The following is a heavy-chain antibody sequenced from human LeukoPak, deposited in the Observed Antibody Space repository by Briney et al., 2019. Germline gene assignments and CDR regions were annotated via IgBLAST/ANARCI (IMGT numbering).Heavy chain of an antibody. CDR1: GYTFTSYA. D-gene: IGHD1-26*01. CDR2: INTNTGNP. J-gene: IGHJ5*02. Sequence: GASVKVSCKASGYTFTSYAMNWVRQAPGQGLEWMGWINTNTGNPTYAQGFTGRFVFSLDTSVSTAYLQISSLKAEDTAVYYCARRRSANMWELPPPNWFDPWGQGTLVTVSS. CDR3: ARRRSANMWELPPPNWFDP. V-gene: IGHV7-4-1*02.